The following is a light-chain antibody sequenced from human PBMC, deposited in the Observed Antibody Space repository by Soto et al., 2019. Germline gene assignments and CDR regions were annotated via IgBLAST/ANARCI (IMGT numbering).Light chain of an antibody. CDR2: DAS. J-gene: IGKJ4*01. CDR3: QQRSSWPLT. V-gene: IGKV3-11*01. CDR1: RGIDTY. Sequence: EIVLTRCTDTQSLSSGERATVSCRASRGIDTYLAWYQQKRGQAPRLLIYDASNRTTCFPARCSRGGSGSGFTLSINTLVTDDFAVYNCQQRSSWPLTFSGGTKEDIK.